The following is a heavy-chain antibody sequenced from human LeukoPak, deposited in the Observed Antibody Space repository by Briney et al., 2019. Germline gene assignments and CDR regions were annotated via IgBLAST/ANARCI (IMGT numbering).Heavy chain of an antibody. V-gene: IGHV4-38-2*02. CDR2: IYHSGST. Sequence: SETLSLTCTVSGYSISSGYYWGWIRQPPGKGLEWIGSIYHSGSTYYNPSLKSRVTISVDTSKNQFSLKLSSVTAADTAVYYCASDRRWGQGTLVTVSS. CDR3: ASDRR. CDR1: GYSISSGYY. J-gene: IGHJ4*02.